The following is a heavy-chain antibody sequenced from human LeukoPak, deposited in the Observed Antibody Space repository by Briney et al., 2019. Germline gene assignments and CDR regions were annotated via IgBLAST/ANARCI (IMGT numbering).Heavy chain of an antibody. D-gene: IGHD3-3*01. CDR2: IAASGNDR. CDR1: GFTFSSYS. V-gene: IGHV3-7*03. CDR3: AREVFFQFDN. J-gene: IGHJ4*02. Sequence: GGSLRLSCAASGFTFSSYSMNWVRQAPGRGLEWVATIAASGNDRDYEDALQGRFTISRDNARNSLSLQIDGPRAEDTAQYYCAREVFFQFDNWGQGALVTVSS.